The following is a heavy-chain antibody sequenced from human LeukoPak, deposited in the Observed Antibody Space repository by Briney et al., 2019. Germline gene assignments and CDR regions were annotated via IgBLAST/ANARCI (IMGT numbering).Heavy chain of an antibody. Sequence: GGSLRLSCAASGFIFSGYGMHWVRQAPGKGLEWVAFILHDGSNKYYADSVKGRFTISRDNSMNTLHLQMDSLRAEDTAVYHCAGDRDGGWFNMDVWGKGTTVTVSS. CDR1: GFIFSGYG. CDR3: AGDRDGGWFNMDV. J-gene: IGHJ6*03. V-gene: IGHV3-33*01. D-gene: IGHD6-19*01. CDR2: ILHDGSNK.